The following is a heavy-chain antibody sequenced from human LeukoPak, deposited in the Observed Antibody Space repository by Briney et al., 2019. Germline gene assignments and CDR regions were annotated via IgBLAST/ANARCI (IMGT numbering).Heavy chain of an antibody. D-gene: IGHD5-18*01. CDR2: ISGDGTET. J-gene: IGHJ4*02. Sequence: GGSLRLSCTASGLIFRNYAMTWVRQAPRKGLEWVSTISGDGTETFYADSVKGRFTISRDNSENIVYLQMNNLRAEDTAVYYCAGRVTGYSSGYVYWGQGTLVTVSS. CDR3: AGRVTGYSSGYVY. CDR1: GLIFRNYA. V-gene: IGHV3-23*01.